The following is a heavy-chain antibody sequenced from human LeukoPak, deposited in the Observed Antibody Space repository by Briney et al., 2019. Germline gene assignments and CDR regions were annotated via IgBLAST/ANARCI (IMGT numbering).Heavy chain of an antibody. CDR1: GGFFSGYF. Sequence: ASATLFLTRAVYGGFFSGYFWGWIRPPPGKGEGWIGEINHSGNTNYNPSLKSRVTISVDTSKNQFSLKLSSVTAADTAVYYCARGGEWLRFQPPSNWGQGTLVTVSS. D-gene: IGHD5-12*01. CDR2: INHSGNT. V-gene: IGHV4-34*01. CDR3: ARGGEWLRFQPPSN. J-gene: IGHJ4*02.